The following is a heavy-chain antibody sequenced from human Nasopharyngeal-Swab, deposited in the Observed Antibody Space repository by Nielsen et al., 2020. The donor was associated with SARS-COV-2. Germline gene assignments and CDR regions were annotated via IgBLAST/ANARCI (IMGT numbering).Heavy chain of an antibody. Sequence: WIRQPPGKGLEWIGEINHSGSTNYNPSLKSRVTISVDTSKNQFSLKLSSVTAADTAVYYCARVLIGTPAYGSGTIDYWGQGTLVSLL. CDR3: ARVLIGTPAYGSGTIDY. D-gene: IGHD3-10*01. J-gene: IGHJ4*02. CDR2: INHSGST. V-gene: IGHV4-34*01.